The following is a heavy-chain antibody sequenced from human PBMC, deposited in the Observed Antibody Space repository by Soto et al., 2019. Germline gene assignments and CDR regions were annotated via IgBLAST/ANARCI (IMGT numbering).Heavy chain of an antibody. Sequence: EVQLVESGGGLVQPGGSLRLSCAASGFTFSSSSMNWVRQAPGRGLEWVSYISSSSSTIYYADSVKGRFTISRDNAKNSLYLQRNSLRAEDTSVYYCARLIVVVEGVDYWGQGTLVTVSS. CDR3: ARLIVVVEGVDY. D-gene: IGHD2-21*01. V-gene: IGHV3-48*01. CDR2: ISSSSSTI. J-gene: IGHJ4*02. CDR1: GFTFSSSS.